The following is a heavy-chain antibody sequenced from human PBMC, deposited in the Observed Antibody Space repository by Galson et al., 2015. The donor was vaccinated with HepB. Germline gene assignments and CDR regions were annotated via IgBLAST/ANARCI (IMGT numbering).Heavy chain of an antibody. D-gene: IGHD2-2*02. Sequence: SVKVSCKASGYTFTSYDINWVRQATGQGLEWMGWMNPNSGNTGYAQKFQGRVTMTRNTSISTAYMELSSLRSEDTAVYYCARLGYCSSTSCYMDAFDIWGQGTMVTVSS. CDR3: ARLGYCSSTSCYMDAFDI. V-gene: IGHV1-8*01. J-gene: IGHJ3*02. CDR1: GYTFTSYD. CDR2: MNPNSGNT.